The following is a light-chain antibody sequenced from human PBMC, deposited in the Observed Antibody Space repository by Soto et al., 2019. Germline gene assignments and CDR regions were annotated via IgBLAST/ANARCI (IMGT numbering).Light chain of an antibody. CDR1: QSVTNY. J-gene: IGKJ1*01. V-gene: IGKV3-20*01. Sequence: EIFLTQSPDTLSLSPGERATLSCRASQSVTNYIAWYQQRPGQAPRLLIYDASNRDTGVPARFSGSGSGTDFTLTISRLEPEDFAVYYCQQYGRSPLTFGQGTKVDI. CDR2: DAS. CDR3: QQYGRSPLT.